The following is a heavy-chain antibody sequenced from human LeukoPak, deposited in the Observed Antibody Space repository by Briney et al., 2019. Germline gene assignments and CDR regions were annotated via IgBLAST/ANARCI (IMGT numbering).Heavy chain of an antibody. Sequence: SETLSLTCTVSGGSISSSSYYWGWIRQPPGKGLEWIGSIYYSGSTYYNPSLKSRVTISVDTSKNQFSLKLSSVTAADTAVYYCARLPPDDRGSIAARRAIDYWGQGTLVTVSS. CDR1: GGSISSSSYY. CDR3: ARLPPDDRGSIAARRAIDY. V-gene: IGHV4-39*01. CDR2: IYYSGST. D-gene: IGHD6-6*01. J-gene: IGHJ4*02.